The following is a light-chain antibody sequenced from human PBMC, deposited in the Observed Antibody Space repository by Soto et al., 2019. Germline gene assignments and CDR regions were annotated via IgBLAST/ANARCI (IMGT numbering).Light chain of an antibody. V-gene: IGKV3-11*01. J-gene: IGKJ4*01. Sequence: EIVLTQSPATLSLSPGERATLSCRASQSVSSYLAWYQQKPGQAPRLLIYDASNMATGIPARFSGSGSGTDFTLTISSLEPEDLAVYYCQQRSNWLTFGGGTKVEIK. CDR3: QQRSNWLT. CDR1: QSVSSY. CDR2: DAS.